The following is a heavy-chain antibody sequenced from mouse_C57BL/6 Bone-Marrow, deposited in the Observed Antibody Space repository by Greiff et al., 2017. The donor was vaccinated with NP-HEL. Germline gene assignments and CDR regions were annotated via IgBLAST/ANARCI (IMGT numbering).Heavy chain of an antibody. Sequence: EVQVVESGGGLVQPGGSLSLSCAASGFTFTDYYMSWVRQPPGKALEWLGFIRNKANGYTSEYSVSVKCRLTISSDNSQSILYLQMNARRAEDDATYDCAGCGSSGGFYYAMDYWGQGTSVTVSS. D-gene: IGHD3-2*02. CDR3: AGCGSSGGFYYAMDY. J-gene: IGHJ4*01. CDR2: IRNKANGYTS. CDR1: GFTFTDYY. V-gene: IGHV7-3*01.